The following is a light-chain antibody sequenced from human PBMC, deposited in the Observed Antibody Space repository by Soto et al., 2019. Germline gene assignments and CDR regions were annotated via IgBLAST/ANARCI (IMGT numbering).Light chain of an antibody. V-gene: IGKV3-20*01. CDR1: ESVSSNY. J-gene: IGKJ1*01. CDR3: QQYGTTPRT. Sequence: EIVLPQSPGTLSLSPGERATLSCRATESVSSNYLAWYQHKPGQAPRVLIYVASIRATGIPDRFRGSGSETDFTLTISRLEPEEFAVYYGQQYGTTPRTFSQGTKVEL. CDR2: VAS.